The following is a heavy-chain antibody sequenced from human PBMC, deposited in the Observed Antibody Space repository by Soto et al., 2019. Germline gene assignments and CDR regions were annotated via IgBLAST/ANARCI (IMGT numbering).Heavy chain of an antibody. D-gene: IGHD6-13*01. CDR3: AREGSGSSWYRMGYYYYYGMDV. CDR2: ISSSSSYI. CDR1: GFTFSRYS. V-gene: IGHV3-21*01. Sequence: EVQLVESGGGLVKPGGSLRLSCAASGFTFSRYSMNWVRQAPGKGLEWVSSISSSSSYIYYADSVKGRFTISRDNAKNSLYLQMNSLRAEDTAVYYCAREGSGSSWYRMGYYYYYGMDVWGQGTTVTVSS. J-gene: IGHJ6*02.